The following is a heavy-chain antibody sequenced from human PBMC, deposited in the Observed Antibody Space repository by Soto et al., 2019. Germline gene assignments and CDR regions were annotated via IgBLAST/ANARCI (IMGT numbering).Heavy chain of an antibody. V-gene: IGHV4-4*07. D-gene: IGHD3-10*01. CDR1: GGSISSYY. CDR2: IYTSGST. J-gene: IGHJ6*02. CDR3: ARFGVHYYYYGMDV. Sequence: SETLSLTCTVSGGSISSYYWSWIRQPAGEGLEWIGRIYTSGSTNYNPSLKSRVTMSVDTSKNQFSLKLSSVTAADTAVYYCARFGVHYYYYGMDVWGQGTTVTVSS.